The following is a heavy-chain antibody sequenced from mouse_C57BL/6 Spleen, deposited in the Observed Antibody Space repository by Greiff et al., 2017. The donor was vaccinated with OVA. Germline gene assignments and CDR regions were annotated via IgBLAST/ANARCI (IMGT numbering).Heavy chain of an antibody. J-gene: IGHJ1*03. CDR3: ARDYYCKIDF. D-gene: IGHD1-1*01. V-gene: IGHV5-16*01. CDR1: GFTFSDYY. CDR2: INYDGSST. Sequence: EVQLVESEGGLVQPGSSMKLSCTASGFTFSDYYMAWVRQGPEKGLEWVANINYDGSSTYYLDYLKSRFIISRDNAKNIQYLQMSSLKSEDTATDYYARDYYCKIDFWGTGTTVTVSS.